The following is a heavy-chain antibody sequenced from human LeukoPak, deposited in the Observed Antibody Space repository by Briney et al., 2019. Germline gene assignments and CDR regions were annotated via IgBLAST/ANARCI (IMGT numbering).Heavy chain of an antibody. D-gene: IGHD6-6*01. CDR2: INHSGST. J-gene: IGHJ6*02. Sequence: PSETLSLTCAVYGGSFSGYYWSWIRQPPGKGLGWIGEINHSGSTNYNPSLKSRVTISVDTSKNQFSLKLSSVTAADTAVYYCARVAVRRRYYYYGMDVWGQGTTVTVSS. CDR3: ARVAVRRRYYYYGMDV. V-gene: IGHV4-34*01. CDR1: GGSFSGYY.